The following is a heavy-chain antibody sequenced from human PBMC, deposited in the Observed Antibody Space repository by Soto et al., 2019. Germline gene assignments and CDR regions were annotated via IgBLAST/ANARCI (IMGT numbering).Heavy chain of an antibody. CDR3: ARDYYGMDV. V-gene: IGHV4-30-2*06. Sequence: LTCPVSGGSISSGGYSWTWIRQSPGKGLEWIGYTYQSGSAYYNPSLKSRVTISVDRSKNQFSLNLTSVTAADTAVYYCARDYYGMDVWGQGTTVTVSS. CDR2: TYQSGSA. CDR1: GGSISSGGYS. J-gene: IGHJ6*02.